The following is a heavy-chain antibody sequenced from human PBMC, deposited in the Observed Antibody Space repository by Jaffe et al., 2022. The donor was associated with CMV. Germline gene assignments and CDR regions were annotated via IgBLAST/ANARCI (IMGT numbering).Heavy chain of an antibody. V-gene: IGHV1-3*01. CDR2: IRPATGVT. CDR1: EYIFTNKA. Sequence: QAQIVQSGAEVKKPGASVKISCKTSEYIFTNKAIHWVRQAPGQGLEWVGWIRPATGVTKYLERLQNRITVSRDTSTNTAYMELSRLKSEDTAVYYCVRDEHEWGQGTLVTVSS. CDR3: VRDEHE. J-gene: IGHJ4*02.